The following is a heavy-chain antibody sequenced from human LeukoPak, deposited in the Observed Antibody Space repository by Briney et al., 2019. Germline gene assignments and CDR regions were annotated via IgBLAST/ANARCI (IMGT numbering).Heavy chain of an antibody. V-gene: IGHV3-23*01. CDR1: GFTFSSYA. Sequence: AGGSLRLSCAASGFTFSSYAMSWVRQAPGKGLEWVSAISGSGGSTYYADSVKGRFTISRDNSKSTLYLQMNSLRAEDTAVYYCAKPRGYSYGYYYGMDVWGQGTTVTVSS. J-gene: IGHJ6*02. CDR3: AKPRGYSYGYYYGMDV. CDR2: ISGSGGST. D-gene: IGHD5-18*01.